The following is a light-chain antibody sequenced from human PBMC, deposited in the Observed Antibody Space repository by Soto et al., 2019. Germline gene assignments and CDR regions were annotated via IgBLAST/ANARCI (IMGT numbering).Light chain of an antibody. V-gene: IGKV1-9*01. CDR3: QQLTSYPPFT. CDR1: QGISSY. J-gene: IGKJ3*01. Sequence: IQLTQSPSSLSASVGDKVTITCRASQGISSYLAWYQQKPGKAPKLLIYAASTLQSGVPSRFSGSGSGTDFTLTTSSLQPEDFATYCCQQLTSYPPFTFGPGTKVDIK. CDR2: AAS.